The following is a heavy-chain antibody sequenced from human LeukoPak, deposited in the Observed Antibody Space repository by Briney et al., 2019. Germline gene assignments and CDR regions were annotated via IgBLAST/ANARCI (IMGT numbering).Heavy chain of an antibody. V-gene: IGHV4-39*07. J-gene: IGHJ4*02. CDR1: GGSISSSSYY. CDR2: IHYSGST. Sequence: SETLSLTCTVSGGSISSSSYYWGWIRQPPGKGLEWIGSIHYSGSTYYTPSLKSRVTISVDTSKNQFSLKLSSVTAADTAVYYCARDPVEGVVVVMADYWGQGTLVTVSS. D-gene: IGHD3-22*01. CDR3: ARDPVEGVVVVMADY.